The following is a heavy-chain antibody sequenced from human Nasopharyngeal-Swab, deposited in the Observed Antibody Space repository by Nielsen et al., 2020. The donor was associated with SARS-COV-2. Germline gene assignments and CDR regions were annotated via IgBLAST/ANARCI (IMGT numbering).Heavy chain of an antibody. V-gene: IGHV4-59*08. CDR2: IYYGGST. D-gene: IGHD3-22*01. Sequence: SETLSLTCTVSGGSISSYYWSWIRQPPGKGLEWIGYIYYGGSTNYNPSLKSRVTISVDTSKNQFSLKLSSVTAADTAVYYCARQLDYYDSSGYYLRYFDYWGQGTLVTVSS. CDR1: GGSISSYY. J-gene: IGHJ4*02. CDR3: ARQLDYYDSSGYYLRYFDY.